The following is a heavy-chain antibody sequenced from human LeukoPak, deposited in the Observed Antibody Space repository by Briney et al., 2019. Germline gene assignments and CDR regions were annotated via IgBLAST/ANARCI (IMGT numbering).Heavy chain of an antibody. D-gene: IGHD4-23*01. CDR2: VSHSGSS. V-gene: IGHV4-34*01. CDR1: GGPFRGFF. J-gene: IGHJ5*02. Sequence: SETLSLTCAAYGGPFRGFFWSWIRQAPGKGLEWIGEVSHSGSSNYNPSFKSRINISLDTSKSQFSLRLTSVTAADTAVYYCARGIFYGGRNQYIWLDLWGQGTLVTVSS. CDR3: ARGIFYGGRNQYIWLDL.